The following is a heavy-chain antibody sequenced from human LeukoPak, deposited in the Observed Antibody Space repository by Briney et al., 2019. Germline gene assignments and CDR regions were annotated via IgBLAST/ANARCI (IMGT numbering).Heavy chain of an antibody. CDR2: INAGNGNT. CDR3: ATVYSVRGPVVPLVTPFDY. J-gene: IGHJ4*02. CDR1: GYTFTSYA. D-gene: IGHD6-13*01. V-gene: IGHV1-3*01. Sequence: ASVKVSCTASGYTFTSYAMHWVRQAPGQRLEWMGWINAGNGNTKYSQKFQGRVTITRDTSASTAYMELSSLRSEDTAVYYCATVYSVRGPVVPLVTPFDYWGQGTLVTVSS.